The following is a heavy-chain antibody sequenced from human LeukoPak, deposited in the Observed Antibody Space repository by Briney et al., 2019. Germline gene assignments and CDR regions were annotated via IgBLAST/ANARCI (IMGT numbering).Heavy chain of an antibody. CDR3: ARGERTKITIFGLSPGDYYMDV. CDR1: GFTFDDYA. Sequence: GGSLRLSCAASGFTFDDYAMHWVRQAPGKGLEWVSLISWDGGSTYYADSVKGRFTISRDNSKNSLYLQMNSLRAEDTALYYCARGERTKITIFGLSPGDYYMDVWGKGTTVTVSS. CDR2: ISWDGGST. J-gene: IGHJ6*03. V-gene: IGHV3-43D*03. D-gene: IGHD3-3*01.